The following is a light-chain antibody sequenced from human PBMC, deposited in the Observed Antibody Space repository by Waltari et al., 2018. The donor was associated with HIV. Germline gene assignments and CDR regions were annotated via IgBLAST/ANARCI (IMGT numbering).Light chain of an antibody. J-gene: IGKJ3*01. CDR3: QQYDNLPRRFT. V-gene: IGKV1-33*01. Sequence: DIQMTQSPSSLSASVGDSVNITCQASQDISNCLNWYQQKPGEAPKLLIYDASNLEAGVPSTFSGSGSGTDFTLTISSLQPEDIATYYCQQYDNLPRRFTFGPGTKVEIK. CDR1: QDISNC. CDR2: DAS.